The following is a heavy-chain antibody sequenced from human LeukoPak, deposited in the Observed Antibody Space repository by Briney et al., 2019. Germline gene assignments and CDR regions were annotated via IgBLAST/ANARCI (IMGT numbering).Heavy chain of an antibody. D-gene: IGHD1-26*01. V-gene: IGHV3-7*01. CDR1: GFTFSSYW. CDR3: AAGGGYYVFDY. CDR2: IKEDGSEK. Sequence: GGSLRLSCAASGFTFSSYWMSWDRQAPGKGLEWVANIKEDGSEKYYVDSVKGRFTISRDNAKNSLYLQMNSLRAEDTAVYYCAAGGGYYVFDYWGQGTLVTVSS. J-gene: IGHJ4*02.